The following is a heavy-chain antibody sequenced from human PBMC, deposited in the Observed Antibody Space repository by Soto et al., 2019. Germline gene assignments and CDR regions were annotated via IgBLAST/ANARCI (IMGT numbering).Heavy chain of an antibody. J-gene: IGHJ6*02. D-gene: IGHD1-7*01. CDR2: IYYSGST. V-gene: IGHV4-59*01. CDR3: AREGLTGTIGLYYYYGMDV. Sequence: ETLSLTCTVSGGSIRGYYWSLIRQPPGKGLEWIGYIYYSGSTNYNPSLKSRVTISVDTSKNQFSLKLSSVTAADTAVYYCAREGLTGTIGLYYYYGMDVWGQGTTVTVSS. CDR1: GGSIRGYY.